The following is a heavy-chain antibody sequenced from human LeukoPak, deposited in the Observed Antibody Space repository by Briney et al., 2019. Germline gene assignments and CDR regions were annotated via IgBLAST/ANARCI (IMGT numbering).Heavy chain of an antibody. Sequence: GESLKISCKGSGYSFTSYWISWVRQMPGKGLEWMGRIDPSDSYTNYSPSFQGYVTISADKSISTAYLQWSSLKASDTAMYYCARAVGVADHFDYWGQGTLVTVSS. V-gene: IGHV5-10-1*01. D-gene: IGHD2-15*01. J-gene: IGHJ4*02. CDR2: IDPSDSYT. CDR3: ARAVGVADHFDY. CDR1: GYSFTSYW.